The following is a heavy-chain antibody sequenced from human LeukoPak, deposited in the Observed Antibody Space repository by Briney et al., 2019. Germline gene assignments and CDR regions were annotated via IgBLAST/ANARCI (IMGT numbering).Heavy chain of an antibody. D-gene: IGHD6-6*01. Sequence: PSETLSLTCAVYGGSFSGYYWSWIRQPPGKGLEWIGEINHSGSTNYNPSLKSRVTISVDTSKNQFSLKLSSVTAADTAAYYCAARPAHYYYYYYMDVWGKGTTVTVSS. V-gene: IGHV4-34*01. CDR2: INHSGST. CDR1: GGSFSGYY. J-gene: IGHJ6*03. CDR3: AARPAHYYYYYYMDV.